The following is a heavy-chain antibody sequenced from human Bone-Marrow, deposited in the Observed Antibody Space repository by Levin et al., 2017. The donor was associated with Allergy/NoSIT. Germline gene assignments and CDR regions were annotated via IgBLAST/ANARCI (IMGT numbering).Heavy chain of an antibody. D-gene: IGHD4-17*01. J-gene: IGHJ2*01. CDR2: INRDGSST. V-gene: IGHV3-74*01. CDR1: GFNLSSYW. CDR3: ARDRVTTNWYFDL. Sequence: GGSLRLSCSASGFNLSSYWMHWVRQAPGKGLVWVSRINRDGSSTSYADSVKGRFTISRDNAKNTLYLHMNSLRAEDTSVYYCARDRVTTNWYFDLWSRGTLVTVSS.